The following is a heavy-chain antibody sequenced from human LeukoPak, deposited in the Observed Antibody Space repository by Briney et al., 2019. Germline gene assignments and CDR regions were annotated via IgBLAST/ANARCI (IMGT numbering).Heavy chain of an antibody. V-gene: IGHV4-4*07. CDR1: GGSISSYY. CDR3: ARDSGTTGEVKFEP. CDR2: IYSSGST. Sequence: PSETLSRTCTGSGGSISSYYWSWIRQPAGNGLEWSGRIYSSGSTDYNPSLQSRVTISVDTFKNKFSLKLSSVTAADTAVYYCARDSGTTGEVKFEPWGQGPLVTVSS. J-gene: IGHJ5*02. D-gene: IGHD3-10*01.